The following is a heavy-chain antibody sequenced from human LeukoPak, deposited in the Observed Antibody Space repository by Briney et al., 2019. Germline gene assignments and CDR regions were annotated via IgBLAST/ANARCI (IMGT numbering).Heavy chain of an antibody. V-gene: IGHV3-23*01. J-gene: IGHJ4*02. D-gene: IGHD4-17*01. CDR3: ARDYADYVGYFFFDY. CDR1: GFTFNNYA. Sequence: GGSLRLSCAASGFTFNNYAMNWVRQAPGKGLEWVSSISGGGETTYYADSAKGRFTISRDNSQNTLYLQMNSLRAEDTAVYNCARDYADYVGYFFFDYWGQGTLVTVSS. CDR2: ISGGGETT.